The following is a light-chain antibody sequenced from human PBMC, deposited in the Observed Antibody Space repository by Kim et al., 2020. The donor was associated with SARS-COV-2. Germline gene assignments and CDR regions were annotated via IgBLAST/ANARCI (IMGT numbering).Light chain of an antibody. V-gene: IGLV3-19*01. Sequence: SSELTQDPAVSVALGQTVRITCQGDSLRRYYASWYQQKPGQAPVLVIYGKNNRPSGIPDRFSGSISGNTASLTITGAQAEDEADYYCNSRDSSGNHYVFGTGTKVTVL. CDR1: SLRRYY. J-gene: IGLJ1*01. CDR2: GKN. CDR3: NSRDSSGNHYV.